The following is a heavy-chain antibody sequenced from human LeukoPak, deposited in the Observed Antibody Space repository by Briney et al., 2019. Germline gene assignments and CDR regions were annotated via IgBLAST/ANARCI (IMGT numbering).Heavy chain of an antibody. V-gene: IGHV3-30*18. J-gene: IGHJ4*02. CDR2: ISYDGSNK. D-gene: IGHD6-19*01. CDR1: GFTFSSYG. Sequence: GGSLILSCAASGFTFSSYGMHWVRQAPGKGLEWVAVISYDGSNKYYADSVKGRFTISRDNSKNTLYLQMNSLRAEDTAVYYCAKDHSSGERPVREGGQGTLVTVSS. CDR3: AKDHSSGERPVRE.